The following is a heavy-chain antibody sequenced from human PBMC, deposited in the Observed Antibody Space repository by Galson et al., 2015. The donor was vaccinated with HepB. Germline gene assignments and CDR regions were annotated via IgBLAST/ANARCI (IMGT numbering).Heavy chain of an antibody. CDR1: GFTFSSYD. Sequence: SLRLSCAASGFTFSSYDMHWVRQATGKGLEWVSAIGTAGDPYYPGSVKGRFTISRENAKNSLYLQMNSLRAGDTAVYYCARGHLGSGWYLDAFDIWGQGTMVTVSS. CDR3: ARGHLGSGWYLDAFDI. J-gene: IGHJ3*02. V-gene: IGHV3-13*05. CDR2: IGTAGDP. D-gene: IGHD6-19*01.